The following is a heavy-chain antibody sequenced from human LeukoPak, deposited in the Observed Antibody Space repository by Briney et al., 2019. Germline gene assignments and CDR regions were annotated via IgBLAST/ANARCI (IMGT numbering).Heavy chain of an antibody. Sequence: ASVKVSCKASGYTFTSYGISWVRQAPGQGLEWMGWISAYNGNTNYAQKFQGRVTMTRDTSISTAYMELSRLRSDDTAVYYCASAHYYDSSGPYYFDYWGQGTLVTVSS. V-gene: IGHV1-18*01. D-gene: IGHD3-22*01. CDR2: ISAYNGNT. CDR3: ASAHYYDSSGPYYFDY. J-gene: IGHJ4*02. CDR1: GYTFTSYG.